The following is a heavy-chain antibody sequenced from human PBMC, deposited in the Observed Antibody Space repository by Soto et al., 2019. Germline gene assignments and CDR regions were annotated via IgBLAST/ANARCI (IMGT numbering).Heavy chain of an antibody. D-gene: IGHD3-9*01. J-gene: IGHJ6*02. Sequence: EVQLVESGGGLVQPGGSLRLSCAASGFTLSSYDIHWVRQATGEGLAWVSGIGSGGDTHYADSVKGRFIISREDGKNSLYLQITNLRVGDTVVYYCTRKTPPTGMEVWGPGATVTVSS. CDR2: IGSGGDT. CDR1: GFTLSSYD. CDR3: TRKTPPTGMEV. V-gene: IGHV3-13*01.